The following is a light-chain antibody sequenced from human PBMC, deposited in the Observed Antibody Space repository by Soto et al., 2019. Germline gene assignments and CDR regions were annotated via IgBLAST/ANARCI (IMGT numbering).Light chain of an antibody. CDR3: CSYAGSSTLV. V-gene: IGLV2-23*01. Sequence: QSALTQPASVSGSPGQSITISCTGTSSDVGGYNLVSWYQQHPGKAPKLMIYEGSKRPSGVSNRFSGSKSGNTASLTISGLQAEDEADYYCCSYAGSSTLVFGGGTKLTV. CDR2: EGS. CDR1: SSDVGGYNL. J-gene: IGLJ2*01.